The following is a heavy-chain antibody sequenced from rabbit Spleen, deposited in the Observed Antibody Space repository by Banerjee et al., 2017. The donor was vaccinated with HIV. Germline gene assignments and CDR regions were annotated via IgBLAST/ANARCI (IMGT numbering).Heavy chain of an antibody. CDR1: GFSFSSSYW. J-gene: IGHJ6*01. CDR2: IYAGSSGST. Sequence: QEQLEESGGDLVQPEGSLTLTCTASGFSFSSSYWICWVRQAPGKGLEWIACIYAGSSGSTYYASWAKGRFTISKTSSTTVTLQMTSLTAADTATYFCARDTSTSFSTYGMDLWGPGTLVTVS. D-gene: IGHD1-1*01. V-gene: IGHV1S45*01. CDR3: ARDTSTSFSTYGMDL.